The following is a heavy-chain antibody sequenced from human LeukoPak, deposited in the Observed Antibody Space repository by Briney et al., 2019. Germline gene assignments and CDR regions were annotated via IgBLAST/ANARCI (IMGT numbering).Heavy chain of an antibody. V-gene: IGHV1-2*02. CDR1: GYTFTGYY. CDR3: ARNDILTGYTDY. D-gene: IGHD3-9*01. J-gene: IGHJ4*02. CDR2: INPNSGGT. Sequence: EASVKVSCKASGYTFTGYYMHWVRQAPGQGLEWMGWINPNSGGTNYAQKFQGRVTMTRDTSISTAYMELSRLRSDDTAVYYCARNDILTGYTDYWGQGTLVTVSS.